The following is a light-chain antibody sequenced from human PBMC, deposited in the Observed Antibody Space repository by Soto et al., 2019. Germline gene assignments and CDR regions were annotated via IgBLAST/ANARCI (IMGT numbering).Light chain of an antibody. V-gene: IGKV1-39*01. Sequence: GDRVTITCRASRTIAGYVNWYQQRPGEAPNLLIYAASSLQSGVPSRFRGSGSGTDFTLTINSLQPEDFATFYCQQTYSTPGTFGQGTKVDIK. CDR2: AAS. CDR3: QQTYSTPGT. CDR1: RTIAGY. J-gene: IGKJ1*01.